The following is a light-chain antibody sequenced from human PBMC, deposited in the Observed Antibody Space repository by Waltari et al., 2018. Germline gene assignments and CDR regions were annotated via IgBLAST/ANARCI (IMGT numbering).Light chain of an antibody. V-gene: IGLV3-10*01. CDR3: YSSDTTGLRV. J-gene: IGLJ1*01. CDR1: ALPRKD. Sequence: SYELTQPPSVSVSPGQTARITCSGPALPRKDAYWFQQKSGQAPRLVIYEDTKRPSGIPARFSGSSSRTVATLTITGAQVDDEADYYCYSSDTTGLRVFGGGTTVVVL. CDR2: EDT.